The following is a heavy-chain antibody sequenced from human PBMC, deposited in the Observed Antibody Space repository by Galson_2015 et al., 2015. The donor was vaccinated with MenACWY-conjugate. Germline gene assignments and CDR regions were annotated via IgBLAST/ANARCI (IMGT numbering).Heavy chain of an antibody. CDR2: ISPGDSNI. Sequence: QSGAEVKKPGESLKISCKGSGYSFTTYWIGWVRQLPGKGLEWMGLISPGDSNIRYSPAFQGRVTISADNSTSTAYLQWNSLQASNTAIYYCARHPPGGRGMDVWGQGTTVTVSS. V-gene: IGHV5-51*01. J-gene: IGHJ6*02. D-gene: IGHD1-26*01. CDR3: ARHPPGGRGMDV. CDR1: GYSFTTYW.